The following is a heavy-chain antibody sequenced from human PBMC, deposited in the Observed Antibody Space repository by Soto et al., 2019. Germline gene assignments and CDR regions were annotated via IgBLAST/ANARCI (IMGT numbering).Heavy chain of an antibody. D-gene: IGHD3-3*01. Sequence: GGSLRLSCAASGFTFSSYAMHWVRQAPGKGLEWVAVISYDGSNKYYADSVKGRFTISRDNSKNTLYLQMNSLRAEDTAVYYCASGTYYDFWSGYYSVDYWGQGTLVTVSS. CDR1: GFTFSSYA. J-gene: IGHJ4*02. CDR3: ASGTYYDFWSGYYSVDY. V-gene: IGHV3-30-3*01. CDR2: ISYDGSNK.